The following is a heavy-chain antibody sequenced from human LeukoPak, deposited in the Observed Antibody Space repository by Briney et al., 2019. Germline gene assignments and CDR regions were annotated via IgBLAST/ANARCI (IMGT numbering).Heavy chain of an antibody. CDR1: GFTFSTYG. CDR3: AKLHPATSGSYSGN. J-gene: IGHJ4*02. V-gene: IGHV3-23*01. CDR2: NSGGSS. D-gene: IGHD3-10*01. Sequence: GGSLRLSCAASGFTFSTYGVYWVRQAPGKGLEWVSSNSGGSSYYADSVKGRFTISRDNSKNTLYLQMNSLRAEDTAVYYCAKLHPATSGSYSGNWGQGTLVTVSS.